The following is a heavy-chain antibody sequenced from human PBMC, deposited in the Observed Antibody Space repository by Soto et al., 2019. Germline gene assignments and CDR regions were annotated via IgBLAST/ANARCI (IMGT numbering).Heavy chain of an antibody. CDR1: GFTFSSYS. V-gene: IGHV3-48*01. Sequence: EVQLVESGGGLVQPGGSLRLSCAASGFTFSSYSMNWVRQAPGKGLEWVSYISSSSSTIYYADSVKGRFTISRDNAKNSLYLQMNSLRAEDTAVYYCARDSMTGLNWFDLWGQGTLVTVSS. CDR2: ISSSSSTI. CDR3: ARDSMTGLNWFDL. J-gene: IGHJ5*02. D-gene: IGHD3-9*01.